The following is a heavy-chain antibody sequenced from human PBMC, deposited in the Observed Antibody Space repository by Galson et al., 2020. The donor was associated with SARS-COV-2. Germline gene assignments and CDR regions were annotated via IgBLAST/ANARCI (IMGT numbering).Heavy chain of an antibody. D-gene: IGHD5-18*01. V-gene: IGHV3-21*01. Sequence: GESLKISCAASGFPFSTYSMNWVRLAPGKGLEWVSSISTSSSYTYYADSVKGRFSISRDNPRNSLYLQTNSLRAEDTAVYYCARDEGIRGYNYGRLYYGLDVWGQGTTVTVSS. CDR1: GFPFSTYS. CDR3: ARDEGIRGYNYGRLYYGLDV. CDR2: ISTSSSYT. J-gene: IGHJ6*02.